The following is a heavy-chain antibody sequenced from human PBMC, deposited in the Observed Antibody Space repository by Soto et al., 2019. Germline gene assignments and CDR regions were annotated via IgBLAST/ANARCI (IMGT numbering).Heavy chain of an antibody. V-gene: IGHV1-69*02. J-gene: IGHJ4*02. D-gene: IGHD2-21*01. CDR2: IIPVLNIT. CDR3: AKAPTASAPFLF. Sequence: QVQLVQSGTEMKRPGSSVKVSCETSGGTFTNSTFNWVRQAPGQGLEWMGWIIPVLNITNYAQKFQGRINVAADKSTRTAYLELSSLRSEDTAISFCAKAPTASAPFLFWGQGTLVTVSS. CDR1: GGTFTNST.